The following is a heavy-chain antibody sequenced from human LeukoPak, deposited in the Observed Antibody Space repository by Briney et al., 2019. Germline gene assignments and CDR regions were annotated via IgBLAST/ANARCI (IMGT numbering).Heavy chain of an antibody. CDR3: ARDMGDGDYDPNDY. Sequence: GGSLRLSCAASGFTFSNAWMSWVRQAPGKGLEWVAVISYDGSNKYYADSAKGRFTISRDNSKNTLYLQMNSLRAEDTAVYYCARDMGDGDYDPNDYWGQGTLVTVSS. J-gene: IGHJ4*02. CDR2: ISYDGSNK. D-gene: IGHD4-17*01. V-gene: IGHV3-30-3*01. CDR1: GFTFSNAW.